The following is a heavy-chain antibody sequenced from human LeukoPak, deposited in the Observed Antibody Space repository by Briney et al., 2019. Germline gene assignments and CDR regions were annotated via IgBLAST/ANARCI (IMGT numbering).Heavy chain of an antibody. Sequence: SGGPLRLSCAASEFTFSSYAMHWVRQAPGKGLEWVAVILYDGSNKKYADSVKGRFTISRDNSENTLYLQMNSLRAEDTAVYYCARDSKSPDYYGSGSPIDYWGQGTLVTVSS. J-gene: IGHJ4*02. V-gene: IGHV3-30*03. D-gene: IGHD3-10*01. CDR3: ARDSKSPDYYGSGSPIDY. CDR2: ILYDGSNK. CDR1: EFTFSSYA.